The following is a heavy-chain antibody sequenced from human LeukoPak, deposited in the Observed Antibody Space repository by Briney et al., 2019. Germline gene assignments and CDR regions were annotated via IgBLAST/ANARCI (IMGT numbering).Heavy chain of an antibody. CDR2: IYWNDEK. D-gene: IGHD1-14*01. CDR1: GFSLSTRGLG. V-gene: IGHV2-5*01. Sequence: ESGPTLVKPTQTLRVTCDFSGFSLSTRGLGLGWIRQPPGKALEWLGNIYWNDEKHYSPSLRTRLNITKDTSKNQVVLTMTDMDPVDTATYYCAHRLPSRRNTGSFAMWGQGTLVFVSS. CDR3: AHRLPSRRNTGSFAM. J-gene: IGHJ3*02.